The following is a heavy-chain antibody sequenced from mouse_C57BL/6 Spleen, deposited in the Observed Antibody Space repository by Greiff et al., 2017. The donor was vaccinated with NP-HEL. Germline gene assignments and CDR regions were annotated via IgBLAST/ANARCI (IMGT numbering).Heavy chain of an antibody. V-gene: IGHV1-80*01. Sequence: QVQLQQSGAELVKPGASVKISCKASGYAFSSYWMNWVKQRPGKGLEWIGQIYPGDGDTNYNGTFKGKATLTADKSSSTAYMELSSLTSEDSAVYFCVDGYDEDFDVWGTGTTVTVSS. J-gene: IGHJ1*03. CDR3: VDGYDEDFDV. CDR2: IYPGDGDT. CDR1: GYAFSSYW. D-gene: IGHD2-2*01.